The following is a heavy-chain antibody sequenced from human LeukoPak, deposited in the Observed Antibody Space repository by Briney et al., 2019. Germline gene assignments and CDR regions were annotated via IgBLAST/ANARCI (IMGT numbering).Heavy chain of an antibody. CDR3: ARPNALYYYYGMDV. CDR1: GFTFSSYA. V-gene: IGHV3-23*01. Sequence: TGGSLRLSCAASGFTFSSYAMSWVRQAPGKGLEWVSAISGSGGSTYYADSVKGWFTISRDNSKNTLYLQMNSLRAEDTAVYYCARPNALYYYYGMDVWGQGTTVTVSS. CDR2: ISGSGGST. J-gene: IGHJ6*02.